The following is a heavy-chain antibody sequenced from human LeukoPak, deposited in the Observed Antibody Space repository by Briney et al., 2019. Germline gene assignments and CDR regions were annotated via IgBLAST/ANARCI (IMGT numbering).Heavy chain of an antibody. J-gene: IGHJ2*01. CDR3: ARDMLRFWYFDL. V-gene: IGHV4-39*07. Sequence: PSETLSLTCTISGDSIGGINYYWGWIRQPPGKGLEWIVSMSYSGHTYYNPSLKSRVTTSIDTSKNQLSLNLKSVTAADTAVYYCARDMLRFWYFDLWGRGTLVTVSS. D-gene: IGHD3-10*02. CDR1: GDSIGGINYY. CDR2: MSYSGHT.